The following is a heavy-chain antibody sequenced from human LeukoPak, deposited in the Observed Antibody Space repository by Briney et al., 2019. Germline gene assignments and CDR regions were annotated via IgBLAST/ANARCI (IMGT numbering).Heavy chain of an antibody. Sequence: GGSLRLSCAASGFTFSTYEMNWVRQAPGKGLEWVSYISSSGSTIYYADSVKGRFTIPRDNAKNSLYLQMNSLRAEDTAVYYCARRGYNYGHVDYWGQGTLVTVSS. CDR3: ARRGYNYGHVDY. D-gene: IGHD5-18*01. CDR1: GFTFSTYE. CDR2: ISSSGSTI. J-gene: IGHJ4*02. V-gene: IGHV3-48*03.